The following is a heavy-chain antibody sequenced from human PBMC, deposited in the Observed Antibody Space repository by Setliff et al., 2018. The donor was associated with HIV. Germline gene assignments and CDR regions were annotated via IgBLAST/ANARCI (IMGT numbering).Heavy chain of an antibody. CDR1: GYTFTSYG. CDR2: IDTDNGYR. V-gene: IGHV1-18*01. D-gene: IGHD2-2*01. CDR3: ARWCAAAGCYPAIYHFDS. Sequence: ASVKVSCKASGYTFTSYGISWVRQAPGQRLEWIGRIDTDNGYRRYSPKLQGRVTITKDTSANTAYMELRGLRSEDTAVYYCARWCAAAGCYPAIYHFDSWGQGTLVTVS. J-gene: IGHJ4*02.